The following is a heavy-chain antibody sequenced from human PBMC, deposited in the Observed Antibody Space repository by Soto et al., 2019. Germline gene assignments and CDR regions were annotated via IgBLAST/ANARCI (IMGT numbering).Heavy chain of an antibody. CDR3: ARLLGYCIHSSLYEGSFDP. CDR2: ISAYNYNT. Sequence: ASVKVSFKASGYTFTSCGFTWVAQAPGQGVEWMGWISAYNYNTNYAQKLQGRVTMTTDTSTNTAYMELRSLRSEDTAVYYCARLLGYCIHSSLYEGSFDPWGQGTMVTVSS. D-gene: IGHD6-6*01. V-gene: IGHV1-18*01. J-gene: IGHJ5*02. CDR1: GYTFTSCG.